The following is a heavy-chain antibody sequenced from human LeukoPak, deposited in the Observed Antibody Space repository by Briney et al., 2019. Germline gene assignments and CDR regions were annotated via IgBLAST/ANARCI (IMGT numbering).Heavy chain of an antibody. Sequence: PPGGSLRLSCAASGFTFSGSAMHWVRQASGKGLEWVGRIRSKANSYATAYAASVKGRFTISRDDSKNKAYLQMNSLKTEDTAVYYCTRPPGYDSSGYSDYWGQGTLVTVSS. CDR3: TRPPGYDSSGYSDY. CDR1: GFTFSGSA. J-gene: IGHJ4*02. CDR2: IRSKANSYAT. D-gene: IGHD3-22*01. V-gene: IGHV3-73*01.